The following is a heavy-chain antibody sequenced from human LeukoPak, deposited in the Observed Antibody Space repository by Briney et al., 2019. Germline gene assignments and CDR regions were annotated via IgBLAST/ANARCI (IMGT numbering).Heavy chain of an antibody. J-gene: IGHJ1*01. V-gene: IGHV3-48*01. CDR2: ISSSSSTI. D-gene: IGHD3-22*01. CDR1: GFTFSSYS. Sequence: PGGSLRLSCAASGFTFSSYSMNWVRQAPGKGLEGVSYISSSSSTIYYADSVKGRFTISRDNAKNSLYLQMNSLRAEDTAVYYCARAGPTYYYDSSGYYYAYFQHWGQGTLVTVSS. CDR3: ARAGPTYYYDSSGYYYAYFQH.